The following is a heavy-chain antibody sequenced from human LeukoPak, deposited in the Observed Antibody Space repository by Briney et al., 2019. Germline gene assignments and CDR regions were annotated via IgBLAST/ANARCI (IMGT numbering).Heavy chain of an antibody. D-gene: IGHD6-13*01. V-gene: IGHV3-23*01. J-gene: IGHJ4*02. Sequence: GGSLRLSCAASGFTFSSYAMSWVRQAPGKGLEWASAISGSGGSTYYADPVKGRFTISRDNSRNTLYLQMNSLRAEDTAVYYCAKERAAAAAGLFDYWGQGTLVTVSS. CDR3: AKERAAAAAGLFDY. CDR2: ISGSGGST. CDR1: GFTFSSYA.